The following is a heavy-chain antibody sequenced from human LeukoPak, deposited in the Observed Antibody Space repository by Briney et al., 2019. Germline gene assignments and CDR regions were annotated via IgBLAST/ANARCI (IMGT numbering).Heavy chain of an antibody. CDR1: GFTFSSYA. J-gene: IGHJ6*03. CDR3: AKDRWQLAPDYYYYMDV. D-gene: IGHD2-15*01. Sequence: GGSLRLSCAASGFTFSSYAMNWVRQAPGKGLEWASAISGSGGGTYYADSVKGRFTISRDNSKNTLYLQMNSLRAEDTAVYYCAKDRWQLAPDYYYYMDVWGKGTTVTVSS. V-gene: IGHV3-23*01. CDR2: ISGSGGGT.